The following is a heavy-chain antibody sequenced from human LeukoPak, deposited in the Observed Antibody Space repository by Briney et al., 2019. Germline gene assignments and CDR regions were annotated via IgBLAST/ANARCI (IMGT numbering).Heavy chain of an antibody. J-gene: IGHJ4*02. D-gene: IGHD6-19*01. CDR3: ASGYSSGWPPFDY. V-gene: IGHV1-2*02. CDR2: INPNRGGT. Sequence: ASVKVSCKASGYTFTGYYMHWVRQAPGQGLEWMGWINPNRGGTNYAQKFQGRVTMTRDTSISTAYMELSRLRSDDTAVYYCASGYSSGWPPFDYWGQGTLVTVSS. CDR1: GYTFTGYY.